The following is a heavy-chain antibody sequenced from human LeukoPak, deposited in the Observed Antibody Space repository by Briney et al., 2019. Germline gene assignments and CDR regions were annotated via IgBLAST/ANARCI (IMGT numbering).Heavy chain of an antibody. D-gene: IGHD3-10*01. CDR3: ARGRYYYGSGNPTDFEY. J-gene: IGHJ4*02. CDR1: GFSFNYYA. V-gene: IGHV3-30-3*01. Sequence: PGGSLRLSCAASGFSFNYYAMHWVRQAPGKGLEWVAVISYDGNNKFYADSVKGRFTISRDNSKNTLYLQMNDLRVEDTAVYYAARGRYYYGSGNPTDFEYWGQGTLVTVSS. CDR2: ISYDGNNK.